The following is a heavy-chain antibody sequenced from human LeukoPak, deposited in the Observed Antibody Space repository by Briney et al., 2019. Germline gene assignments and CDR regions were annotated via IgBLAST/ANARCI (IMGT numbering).Heavy chain of an antibody. CDR3: ARLRLWLRMNDAFGI. Sequence: SSETLSLTCAVYGGSFSGYYWSWIRQPPGKGLEWIGEINHSGSTNYNPSLKSRVTISVDTSKNQFSLKLSSVTAADTAVYYCARLRLWLRMNDAFGIWGQGTMVTVSS. D-gene: IGHD3-3*01. V-gene: IGHV4-34*01. J-gene: IGHJ3*02. CDR2: INHSGST. CDR1: GGSFSGYY.